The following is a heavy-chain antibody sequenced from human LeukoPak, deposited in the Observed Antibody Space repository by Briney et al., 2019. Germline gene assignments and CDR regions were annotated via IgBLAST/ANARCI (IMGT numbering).Heavy chain of an antibody. CDR2: IRYDGSNK. D-gene: IGHD5-24*01. V-gene: IGHV3-30*02. Sequence: GGSLRLSCTASGFTFSTYGMHWVRQAPGKGLEWVTFIRYDGSNKYYADSVKGRFTISRDNSKSTLYLQMNSLRVEDTAMYYCAKVEMATSPGGIDYWGQGTLVTVSS. CDR3: AKVEMATSPGGIDY. CDR1: GFTFSTYG. J-gene: IGHJ4*02.